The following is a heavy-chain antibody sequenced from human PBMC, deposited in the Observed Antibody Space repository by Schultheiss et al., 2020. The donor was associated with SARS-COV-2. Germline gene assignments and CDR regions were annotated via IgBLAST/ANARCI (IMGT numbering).Heavy chain of an antibody. Sequence: SETLSLTCTVSGGSISSYYWSWIRQPPGKGLEWIGYIYYSGSTNYNPSLKSRVTMSLDTSKNQFSLRLSSVSAADTAVYYCASFSVVVPAATVWGQGTLVTVSS. CDR2: IYYSGST. CDR1: GGSISSYY. CDR3: ASFSVVVPAATV. V-gene: IGHV4-59*01. D-gene: IGHD2-2*01. J-gene: IGHJ4*02.